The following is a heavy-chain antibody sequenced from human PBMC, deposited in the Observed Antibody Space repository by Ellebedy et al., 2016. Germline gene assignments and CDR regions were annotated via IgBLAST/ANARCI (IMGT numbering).Heavy chain of an antibody. CDR1: GFTFSTYW. D-gene: IGHD3-3*01. CDR2: INQHASET. CDR3: ARGPYYDFWSAYYY. V-gene: IGHV3-7*01. J-gene: IGHJ4*02. Sequence: GESLKISXAASGFTFSTYWMSWVRQAPGKGLEWVANINQHASETFYVDSVKGRFTISRDNAKNSLFLQMNSLRAEDTAVYYCARGPYYDFWSAYYYWGQGTLVTVSS.